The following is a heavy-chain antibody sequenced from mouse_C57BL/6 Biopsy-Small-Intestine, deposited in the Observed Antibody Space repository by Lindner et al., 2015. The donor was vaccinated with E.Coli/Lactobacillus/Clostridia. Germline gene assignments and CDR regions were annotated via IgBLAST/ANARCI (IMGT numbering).Heavy chain of an antibody. V-gene: IGHV1-64*01. CDR3: AKVRYFDY. J-gene: IGHJ2*01. Sequence: VQLQESGAELVKPGASVKLSCKASGYTFTSYWMHWVKQRPGQGLEWIGMIHPNSGSTNYNEKFKSKATLTVDKSSSTAYMQLSSLTSEDSAVYYCAKVRYFDYWGQGTTLTVSS. D-gene: IGHD2-14*01. CDR1: GYTFTSYW. CDR2: IHPNSGST.